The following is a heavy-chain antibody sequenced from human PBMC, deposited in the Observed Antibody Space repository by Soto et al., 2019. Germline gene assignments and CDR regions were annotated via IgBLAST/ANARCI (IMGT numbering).Heavy chain of an antibody. Sequence: SVKVSCKASGGTFSSYAISWVRQAPGQGLEWMGGIIPIFGTANYAQKFQGRVTITADESTSTAYMELSSLRSEDTAVYYCARSTVVTPFYYYGMDVWGQGTTVTVSS. CDR3: ARSTVVTPFYYYGMDV. D-gene: IGHD4-17*01. J-gene: IGHJ6*02. V-gene: IGHV1-69*13. CDR1: GGTFSSYA. CDR2: IIPIFGTA.